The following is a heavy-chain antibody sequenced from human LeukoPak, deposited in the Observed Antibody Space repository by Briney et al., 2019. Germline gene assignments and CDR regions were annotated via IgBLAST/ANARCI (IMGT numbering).Heavy chain of an antibody. CDR1: GYSFIGYY. CDR2: INPNSGGT. V-gene: IGHV1-2*02. Sequence: GASVKVSCKASGYSFIGYYIHWVRQAPGQGLEWMGWINPNSGGTNYAQKFRGRVTMTRDTSISTAYMEVTRLRSDDTAVYYCVRQPLWFGELSADYWGQGTLVTVSS. D-gene: IGHD3-10*01. CDR3: VRQPLWFGELSADY. J-gene: IGHJ4*02.